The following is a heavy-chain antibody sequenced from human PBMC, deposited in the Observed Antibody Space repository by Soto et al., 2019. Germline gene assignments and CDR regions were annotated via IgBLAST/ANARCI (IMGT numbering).Heavy chain of an antibody. J-gene: IGHJ6*02. CDR2: INPSGGTT. Sequence: ASVKVSCKASGGTFSSYAISWVRQAPGQGLEWMGIINPSGGTTSYAQKFQGRVTMTRDTSTSTAYMELSSLRSEDTAVYYCARDYYDFWSGYLSCMDVWGQGTTVTVSS. CDR3: ARDYYDFWSGYLSCMDV. V-gene: IGHV1-46*01. D-gene: IGHD3-3*01. CDR1: GGTFSSYA.